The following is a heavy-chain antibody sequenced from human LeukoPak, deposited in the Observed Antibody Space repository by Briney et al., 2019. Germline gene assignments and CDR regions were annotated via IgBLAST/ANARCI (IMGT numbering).Heavy chain of an antibody. D-gene: IGHD3-16*01. J-gene: IGHJ5*02. CDR3: ARAAKTEIGSTSPVWDP. CDR1: GYTFTSYG. CDR2: ISAYNGNT. Sequence: GASVKVSCKASGYTFTSYGISWVRQAPGQGLEWMGWISAYNGNTNYAQKLQGRVTMPTDTSTSTAYMELRSLRSDDTAVYYCARAAKTEIGSTSPVWDPWGQGTLVTVSS. V-gene: IGHV1-18*01.